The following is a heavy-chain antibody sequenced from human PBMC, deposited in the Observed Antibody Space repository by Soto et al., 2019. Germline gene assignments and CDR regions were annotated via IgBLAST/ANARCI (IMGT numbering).Heavy chain of an antibody. V-gene: IGHV3-23*01. Sequence: GGSLRLSCAASGFTFSSYAMSWVRQAPGKGLEWVSAISGSGGSTYYADSVKGRFTISRDNSKNTLYLQMNSLRAEDTAVYYCANEGHEIGEGYDILTGYYRGYYYYGMDVWGQGTTVTVSS. CDR3: ANEGHEIGEGYDILTGYYRGYYYYGMDV. CDR1: GFTFSSYA. CDR2: ISGSGGST. D-gene: IGHD3-9*01. J-gene: IGHJ6*02.